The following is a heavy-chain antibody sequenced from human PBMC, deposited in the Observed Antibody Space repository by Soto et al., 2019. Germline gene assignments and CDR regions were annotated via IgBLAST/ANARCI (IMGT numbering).Heavy chain of an antibody. V-gene: IGHV3-30*18. D-gene: IGHD3-9*01. CDR1: GFTFSSYG. CDR2: ISYDGSNK. J-gene: IGHJ4*02. CDR3: AKDEVRYLNY. Sequence: QVQLVESGGGVVQPGRSPRLSCAASGFTFSSYGMHWVRQAPGRGLEWVAVISYDGSNKYYADSVKGRFTISRDNSKNTLYLQMNSLRAEDTAVYYCAKDEVRYLNYWGQGTLVTVSS.